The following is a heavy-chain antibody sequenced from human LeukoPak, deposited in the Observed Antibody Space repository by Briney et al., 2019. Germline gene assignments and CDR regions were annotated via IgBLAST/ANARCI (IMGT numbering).Heavy chain of an antibody. D-gene: IGHD6-19*01. J-gene: IGHJ4*02. CDR2: IYAGGRS. CDR3: ASDHSGWLGLGY. CDR1: GGSFSGYY. V-gene: IGHV4-59*10. Sequence: PSETLSLTCAVYGGSFSGYYWSWIRQPAGKGLEWIGRIYAGGRSNYNPSLRSRVTISVDTSKNQFSLRLSSVTAADTGVYYCASDHSGWLGLGYWGQGTLVSVSS.